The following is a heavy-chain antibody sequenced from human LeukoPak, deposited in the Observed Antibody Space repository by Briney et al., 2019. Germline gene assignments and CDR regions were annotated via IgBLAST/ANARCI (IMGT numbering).Heavy chain of an antibody. V-gene: IGHV3-21*01. CDR1: GFIFNSYV. J-gene: IGHJ6*02. Sequence: SGGSLRLSCAASGFIFNSYVMNWVRQAPGKGPGWVSVISSSSTYIFYADSVKGRFAISRDNAKNSLFLQMNSLRADDTAVYYCARVDGASGAARMDVWGQGTTVTVSS. CDR2: ISSSSTYI. CDR3: ARVDGASGAARMDV. D-gene: IGHD6-6*01.